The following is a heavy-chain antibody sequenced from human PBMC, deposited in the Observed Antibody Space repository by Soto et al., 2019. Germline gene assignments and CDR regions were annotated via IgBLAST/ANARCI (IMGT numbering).Heavy chain of an antibody. CDR3: ARSMLTMVRGVTALDY. Sequence: GLSLRLCCAASGFTFSSYAMHWVRQAPGKGLEWVAVISYDGSNKYYADSVKGRFTISRDNSKNTLYLQMNSLRAEDKAVYYCARSMLTMVRGVTALDYWGQGTLVTVSS. CDR1: GFTFSSYA. CDR2: ISYDGSNK. V-gene: IGHV3-30-3*01. J-gene: IGHJ4*02. D-gene: IGHD3-10*01.